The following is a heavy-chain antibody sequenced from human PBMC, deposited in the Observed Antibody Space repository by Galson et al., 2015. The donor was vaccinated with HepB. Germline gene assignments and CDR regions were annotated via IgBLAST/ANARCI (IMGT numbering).Heavy chain of an antibody. CDR1: GFTFSSYA. CDR2: ISNSGGST. Sequence: SLRLSCAASGFTFSSYAMSWVRQSPGKGLEWVSAISNSGGSTYYADSLKGRFTISRDNSKNTLYLQMNSLRAEDTAVYYCAKCMGYDFWSGYYTSNGELEPQYYYMDVWGKGTTVTVSS. D-gene: IGHD3-3*01. V-gene: IGHV3-23*01. J-gene: IGHJ6*03. CDR3: AKCMGYDFWSGYYTSNGELEPQYYYMDV.